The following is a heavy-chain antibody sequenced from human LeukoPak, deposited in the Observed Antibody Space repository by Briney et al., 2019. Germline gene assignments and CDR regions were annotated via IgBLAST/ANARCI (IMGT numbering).Heavy chain of an antibody. CDR3: ARGLDGTPFDY. CDR1: GRSFSGYY. Sequence: SETLSLTCAVYGRSFSGYYWSWIRQPPGKGLEWIGEINHSGSTNYNPSLKSRVTISVDTSKNQFSLKLSSVTAADTAVYYCARGLDGTPFDYWGQGTLVTVSS. CDR2: INHSGST. V-gene: IGHV4-34*01. D-gene: IGHD6-13*01. J-gene: IGHJ4*02.